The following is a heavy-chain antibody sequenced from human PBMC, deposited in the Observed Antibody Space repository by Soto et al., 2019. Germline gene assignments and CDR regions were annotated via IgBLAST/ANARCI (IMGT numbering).Heavy chain of an antibody. D-gene: IGHD3-22*01. CDR1: VDSIISYY. CDR3: ARESLIVDAFDI. V-gene: IGHV4-59*01. J-gene: IGHJ3*02. Sequence: PSETLSLTCTVSVDSIISYYWSWIRQPPGKGLEWIGYIYYSGSTNYNPSLKSRVTISVDTSKNQFSLKLSSVTAADTAVYYCARESLIVDAFDIWGQGTMVTVSS. CDR2: IYYSGST.